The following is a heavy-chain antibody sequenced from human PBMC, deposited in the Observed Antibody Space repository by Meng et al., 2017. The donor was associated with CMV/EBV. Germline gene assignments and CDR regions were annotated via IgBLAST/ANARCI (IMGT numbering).Heavy chain of an antibody. J-gene: IGHJ4*02. CDR1: GGSINKYNNYQ. V-gene: IGHV4-59*01. CDR2: HSSGSA. Sequence: LTCSVSGGSINKYNNYQWAWVRQAPGKGLEWIGHSSGSATYNPSLKSRVTISVDASKRQFSLNLNFVTAADTALYFCARDNMGSLDYWGQGALVTVSS. CDR3: ARDNMGSLDY. D-gene: IGHD1-26*01.